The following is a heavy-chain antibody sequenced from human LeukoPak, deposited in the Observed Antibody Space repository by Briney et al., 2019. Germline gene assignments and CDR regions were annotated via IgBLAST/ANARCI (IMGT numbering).Heavy chain of an antibody. CDR2: INAGGSSI. J-gene: IGHJ4*02. CDR1: GFTFSSYW. CDR3: ARSNQADDY. D-gene: IGHD1-14*01. Sequence: PGGSLRLSCAASGFTFSSYWMPWARQLPGKGLVWVSRINAGGSSIAYADSVTGRFTISRDNAKNTLYLQMDSLRAEDTAVYYCARSNQADDYWGQGTLVTVSS. V-gene: IGHV3-74*01.